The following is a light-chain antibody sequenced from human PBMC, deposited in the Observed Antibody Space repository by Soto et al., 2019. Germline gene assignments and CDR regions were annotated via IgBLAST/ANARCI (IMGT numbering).Light chain of an antibody. CDR1: QGIRTD. Sequence: AVQLTQSPSSLSASVGDRVTITWRASQGIRTDLGWYQQSPGKAPKVLIVGASTLQSGVPSRFSGSGSGTDFTLTISSLQPEDSATYSCLQDFSYPRTFGQGTKVEIK. CDR3: LQDFSYPRT. CDR2: GAS. V-gene: IGKV1-6*01. J-gene: IGKJ1*01.